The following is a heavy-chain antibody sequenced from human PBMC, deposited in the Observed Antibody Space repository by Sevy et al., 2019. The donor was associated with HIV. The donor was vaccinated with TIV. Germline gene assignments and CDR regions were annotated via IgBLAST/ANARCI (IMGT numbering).Heavy chain of an antibody. CDR1: GFTLGDYA. CDR2: MRSKAFAGTT. V-gene: IGHV3-49*04. CDR3: ARAGIRLLEWLLFGMDV. Sequence: GGSLRLSCATSGFTLGDYAMSWVRQAPGKGLEWVGFMRSKAFAGTTDYAASVQGRFTISRDNSKNTLYLQMNSLRAEDTAVYYCARAGIRLLEWLLFGMDVWGQGTTVTISS. D-gene: IGHD3-3*01. J-gene: IGHJ6*02.